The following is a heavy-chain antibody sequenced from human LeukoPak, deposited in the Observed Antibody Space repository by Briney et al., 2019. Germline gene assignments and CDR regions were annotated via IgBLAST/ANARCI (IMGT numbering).Heavy chain of an antibody. CDR3: ARVRGSSWNRDYYYHYMDV. J-gene: IGHJ6*03. Sequence: SETLSLTCTVSGGSISSFYWSWIRQPAGKGLEWIGRIYTSGSTNYNPSLKSRVTMSVDTSKNQFSLKLSSVTAADTAVYYCARVRGSSWNRDYYYHYMDVWGKGTTVTISS. CDR2: IYTSGST. D-gene: IGHD6-13*01. CDR1: GGSISSFY. V-gene: IGHV4-4*07.